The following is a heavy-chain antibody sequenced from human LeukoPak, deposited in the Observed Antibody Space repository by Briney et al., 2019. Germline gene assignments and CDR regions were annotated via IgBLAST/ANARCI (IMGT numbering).Heavy chain of an antibody. CDR2: IIPILGIA. J-gene: IGHJ4*02. CDR1: GGTFSSYA. Sequence: ASVKVSCKASGGTFSSYAISWVRQAPGQGLEWMGRIIPILGIANYAQKLQGRVTMTTDTSTSTAYMELRSLRSDDTAVYYCARGAVNSRRTFDYWGQGTLVTVSS. D-gene: IGHD6-13*01. V-gene: IGHV1-69*04. CDR3: ARGAVNSRRTFDY.